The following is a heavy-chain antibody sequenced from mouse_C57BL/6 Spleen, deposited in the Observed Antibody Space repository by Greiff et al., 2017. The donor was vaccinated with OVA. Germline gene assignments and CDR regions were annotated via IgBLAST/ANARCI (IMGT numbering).Heavy chain of an antibody. CDR2: IYPRSGNT. CDR3: ATGVEVAKGYYAMDY. J-gene: IGHJ4*01. Sequence: QVQLQQSGAELARPGASVKLSCKASGYTFTSYGISWVKQRTGQGLEWIGEIYPRSGNTYYNEKFKGQATLTAEKSSSTAYMELRSLTSEDSAVYFCATGVEVAKGYYAMDYWGQGTSVTVSS. D-gene: IGHD1-1*01. CDR1: GYTFTSYG. V-gene: IGHV1-81*01.